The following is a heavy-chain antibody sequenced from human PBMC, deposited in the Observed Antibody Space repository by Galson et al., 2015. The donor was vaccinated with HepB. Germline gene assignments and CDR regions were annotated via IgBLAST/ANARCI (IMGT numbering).Heavy chain of an antibody. D-gene: IGHD2-15*01. J-gene: IGHJ5*02. V-gene: IGHV1-3*01. CDR1: GYTFTSYA. CDR2: INAGNGNT. CDR3: AREAVAAANWFDP. Sequence: SVKVSCKASGYTFTSYAMHWVRQAPGQRLEWMGWINAGNGNTKYSQKFQGRVTITRDTSASTAYMELSSLRSEDTAVYYCAREAVAAANWFDPWGQGTLVTVSS.